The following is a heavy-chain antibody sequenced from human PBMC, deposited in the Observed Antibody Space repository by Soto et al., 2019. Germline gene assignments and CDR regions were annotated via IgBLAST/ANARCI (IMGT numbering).Heavy chain of an antibody. Sequence: QVQLQESGPGLVKPSETLSLPCTVSGGSISSYYWSWIRQPPGKDLGWIGYFYYSGSTNSNPSLNSRVTISVDTSKTQFSLKLNSVTAADTAVYYCARHPPRGNSGWSFDYWGQGTLVTVSS. CDR1: GGSISSYY. J-gene: IGHJ4*02. V-gene: IGHV4-59*08. CDR2: FYYSGST. CDR3: ARHPPRGNSGWSFDY. D-gene: IGHD6-19*01.